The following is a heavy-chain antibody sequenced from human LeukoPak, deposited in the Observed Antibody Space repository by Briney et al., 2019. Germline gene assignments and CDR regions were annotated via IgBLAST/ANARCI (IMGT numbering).Heavy chain of an antibody. J-gene: IGHJ5*02. CDR2: IIPILGIA. CDR1: GGTFSSYA. Sequence: SVKVSCKASGGTFSSYAISWVRQAPGQGLEWMGRIIPILGIANYAQKFQGRVTITTDESTSTAYMELSSLRSEDTAVYYCARVQLERRDWFDPWGQGTLVTVSS. V-gene: IGHV1-69*04. D-gene: IGHD1-1*01. CDR3: ARVQLERRDWFDP.